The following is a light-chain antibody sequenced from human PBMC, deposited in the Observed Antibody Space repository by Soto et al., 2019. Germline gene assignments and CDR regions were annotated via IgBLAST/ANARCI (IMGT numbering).Light chain of an antibody. J-gene: IGLJ3*02. CDR1: SSDVGYYNL. CDR3: CSYAGSSTWV. CDR2: QGS. Sequence: QSALTQPASVSGSPGHSIIISCTGTSSDVGYYNLVSWYQQHPGKAPKLMIYQGSQRPSGVSNRFSGSKSGNTASLTISGLQAEDEAYYYCCSYAGSSTWVFGGGTKLTVL. V-gene: IGLV2-23*01.